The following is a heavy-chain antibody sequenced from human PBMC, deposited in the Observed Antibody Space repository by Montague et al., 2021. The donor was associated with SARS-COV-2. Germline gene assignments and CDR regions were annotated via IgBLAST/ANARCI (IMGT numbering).Heavy chain of an antibody. V-gene: IGHV3-23*01. CDR2: ISGSGGST. CDR1: GSTFSSYA. Sequence: SLRLSCAASGSTFSSYAMSWVRQAPGKGLEWVSAISGSGGSTYYADSVKGRFTISRDNSKNTLYLQMNSLRAEDTAVYYCAKAGDTMVRGVITSYYYYGMDVWGQGTMVTVSS. CDR3: AKAGDTMVRGVITSYYYYGMDV. D-gene: IGHD3-10*01. J-gene: IGHJ6*02.